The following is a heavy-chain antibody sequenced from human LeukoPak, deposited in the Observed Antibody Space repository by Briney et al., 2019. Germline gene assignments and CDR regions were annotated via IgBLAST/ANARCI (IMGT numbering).Heavy chain of an antibody. CDR3: ASETKRGYSYGSPTDAFDI. Sequence: GGSLRLSCAASGFTFDDYGMSWVRQAPGKGLEWVSGINWNGGSTGYADSVKGRFTISRDNAKNSLYLQMNSLRAEDTAVYYCASETKRGYSYGSPTDAFDIWGQGTMVTVSS. J-gene: IGHJ3*02. V-gene: IGHV3-20*04. CDR1: GFTFDDYG. D-gene: IGHD5-18*01. CDR2: INWNGGST.